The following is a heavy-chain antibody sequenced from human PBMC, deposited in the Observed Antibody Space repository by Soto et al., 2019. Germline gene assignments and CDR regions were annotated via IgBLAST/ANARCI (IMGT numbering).Heavy chain of an antibody. CDR3: ARDGGYCSSTSCYNYYYYGMDV. D-gene: IGHD2-2*02. Sequence: GGSLRLSCAASGFTFSSYSMNWVRQAPGKGLEWVSSISSSSSYIYYADSVKGRFTISRDNAKNSLYLQMNSLRAEDTAVYYCARDGGYCSSTSCYNYYYYGMDVWGQGTTVTVSS. CDR1: GFTFSSYS. CDR2: ISSSSSYI. J-gene: IGHJ6*02. V-gene: IGHV3-21*01.